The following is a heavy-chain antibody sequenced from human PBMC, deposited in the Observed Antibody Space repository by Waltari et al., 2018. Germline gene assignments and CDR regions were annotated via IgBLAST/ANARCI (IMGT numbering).Heavy chain of an antibody. J-gene: IGHJ6*02. D-gene: IGHD3-22*01. V-gene: IGHV4-4*07. CDR1: GGSITRDY. CDR3: ARDPVIRSAYHYYYYGMDV. Sequence: QMQLQESGPGLVKPSETLSLICTVSGGSITRDYWSWIRQSAGKGLEWIGRISASGGTDYNPSLERRVTMSADTSKNHFSLTLTYVTAEDAAVYYCARDPVIRSAYHYYYYGMDVWGQGTTVTVSS. CDR2: ISASGGT.